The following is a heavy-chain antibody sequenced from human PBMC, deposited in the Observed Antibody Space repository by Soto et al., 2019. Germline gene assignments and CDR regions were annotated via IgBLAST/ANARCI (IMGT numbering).Heavy chain of an antibody. V-gene: IGHV4-39*02. CDR2: IYYSGST. CDR1: GDSIRGRSSYY. Sequence: QLQLQESGPGLVKPSETLSLTCAVSGDSIRGRSSYYWGWIRQPPGKGLEWIATIYYSGSTYYNPSLKSRITISMDTSKNHFSLRLSSVTAADTAVYYCARIILAGYPAYYFDYWGQGTLVTVSS. J-gene: IGHJ4*02. CDR3: ARIILAGYPAYYFDY. D-gene: IGHD3-9*01.